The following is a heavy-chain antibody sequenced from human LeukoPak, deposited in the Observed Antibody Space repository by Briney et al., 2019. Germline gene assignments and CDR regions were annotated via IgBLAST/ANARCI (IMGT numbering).Heavy chain of an antibody. Sequence: QAGGSLRLSCAASGFTFSSYWMTWVRQAPGKGLEWVANIKPDGTEGYYVDSLKGRFTISRDNAKNSLYLQMNSLRTEDTAVYYCARSGGYGWDYWGQGTLVTVSS. CDR3: ARSGGYGWDY. V-gene: IGHV3-7*01. CDR1: GFTFSSYW. J-gene: IGHJ4*02. D-gene: IGHD5-12*01. CDR2: IKPDGTEG.